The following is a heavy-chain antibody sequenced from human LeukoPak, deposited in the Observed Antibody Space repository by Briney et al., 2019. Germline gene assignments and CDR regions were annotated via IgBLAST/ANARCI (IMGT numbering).Heavy chain of an antibody. Sequence: GGSLRLSCAASGFTFSRYWMSWVRQAPGKGLEWVANVKQDGSEKYYVDSVEGRFTISRDNAKNSLYLQMNSLRAEDTAVYFCARETGRSSSWYRFFDYWGQGTLVPVSS. CDR2: VKQDGSEK. CDR3: ARETGRSSSWYRFFDY. D-gene: IGHD6-13*01. V-gene: IGHV3-7*01. CDR1: GFTFSRYW. J-gene: IGHJ4*02.